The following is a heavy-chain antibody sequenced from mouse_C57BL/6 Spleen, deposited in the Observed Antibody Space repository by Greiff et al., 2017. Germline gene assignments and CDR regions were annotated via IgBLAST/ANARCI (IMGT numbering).Heavy chain of an antibody. Sequence: QVQLQQSGAELVRPGASVKLSCKASGYTFTDYYINWVKQRPGQGLEWIARIYPGSGNTYYNEKFKGKATLTAEKSSSTAYRQLSSLTSEDSAVYFCARGLVYFDYWGQGTTLTVSS. CDR1: GYTFTDYY. J-gene: IGHJ2*01. CDR2: IYPGSGNT. V-gene: IGHV1-76*01. CDR3: ARGLVYFDY.